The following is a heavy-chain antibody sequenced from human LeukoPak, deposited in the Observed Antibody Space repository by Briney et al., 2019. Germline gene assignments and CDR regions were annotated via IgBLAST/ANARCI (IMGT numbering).Heavy chain of an antibody. D-gene: IGHD3-9*01. CDR2: MNPNSGNT. V-gene: IGHV1-8*01. CDR3: ASSNRYDILTGYFSNNWFAP. J-gene: IGHJ5*02. CDR1: GYTFTSYD. Sequence: GASVKVSCKASGYTFTSYDINWVRQATGQGLEWMGWMNPNSGNTGYAQKFQGRVTMTRNTSISTAYMELSSLRSEDTAVYYCASSNRYDILTGYFSNNWFAPWGQGTLVTVSS.